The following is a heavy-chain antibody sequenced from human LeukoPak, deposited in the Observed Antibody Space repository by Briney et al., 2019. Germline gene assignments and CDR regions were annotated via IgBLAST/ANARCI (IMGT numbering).Heavy chain of an antibody. CDR2: INHNGEAI. D-gene: IGHD2-2*01. Sequence: HPGGSLRLSCAASGFPFSSHVLSWVRQAPGKGLEWIAYINHNGEAIYYPDFVKGRFIISRDDSKNTLYLQMNSLRTEDTAVYYCARGLCSSTSCYQGPFDYWGQGMLVTVSS. CDR1: GFPFSSHV. J-gene: IGHJ4*02. V-gene: IGHV3-48*03. CDR3: ARGLCSSTSCYQGPFDY.